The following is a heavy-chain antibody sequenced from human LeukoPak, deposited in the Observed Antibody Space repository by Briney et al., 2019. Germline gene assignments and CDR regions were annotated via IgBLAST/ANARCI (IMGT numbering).Heavy chain of an antibody. CDR3: TRYHCSSTSCYPFGDY. CDR2: IRSKANSYAT. D-gene: IGHD2-2*01. V-gene: IGHV3-73*01. J-gene: IGHJ4*02. CDR1: GFTFSGSA. Sequence: GGSLKLSCAASGFTFSGSAMHWVRQASGKGLEWVGRIRSKANSYATAYAASVKGRFTISRDDSKNTAYLQMNNLKTEDTAVYYCTRYHCSSTSCYPFGDYWGQGTLVTVSS.